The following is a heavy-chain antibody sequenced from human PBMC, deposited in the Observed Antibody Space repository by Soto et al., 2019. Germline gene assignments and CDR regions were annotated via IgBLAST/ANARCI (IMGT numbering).Heavy chain of an antibody. CDR1: GFTFSSYG. V-gene: IGHV3-23*01. J-gene: IGHJ4*02. CDR3: AKAAVGSLEYYFDY. CDR2: ISGSGGTT. D-gene: IGHD3-10*01. Sequence: GGSLRLSCAASGFTFSSYGMSWVRQAPGEGLEWVSGISGSGGTTYYADSVKGRFTISRDNSKNTLYLQMNSLRAEDTAVYYCAKAAVGSLEYYFDYWGQETLVTVSS.